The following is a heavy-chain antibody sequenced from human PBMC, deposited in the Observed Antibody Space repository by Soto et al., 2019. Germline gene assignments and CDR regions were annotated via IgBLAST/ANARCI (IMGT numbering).Heavy chain of an antibody. CDR1: GFTFSRYG. CDR3: ARDPSEGRVGNWFES. J-gene: IGHJ5*01. V-gene: IGHV3-21*01. CDR2: ISSSTSYV. D-gene: IGHD2-2*01. Sequence: EVQLVESGGGLVKPGGSLRLSCAASGFTFSRYGMNWVRQAPGKGLEWVSSISSSTSYVYYADSMKGRFSVSRDNAKKILYLEMYALRTEDTAVYYCARDPSEGRVGNWFESWGQGNLVTVSS.